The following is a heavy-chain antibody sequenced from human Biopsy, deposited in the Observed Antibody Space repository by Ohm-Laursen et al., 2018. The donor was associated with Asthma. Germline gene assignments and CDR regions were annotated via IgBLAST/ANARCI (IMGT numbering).Heavy chain of an antibody. CDR3: ASDFPKDYVRYNFQF. D-gene: IGHD4-17*01. CDR1: GYSLTDLS. J-gene: IGHJ4*02. CDR2: HDHEEGGT. Sequence: SVKVSCNISGYSLTDLSMHWVRQAPGQGLEWMGGHDHEEGGTVNARRFQGRVTMTEDTSTDTAYMELSSLSSDDAAVYYCASDFPKDYVRYNFQFWGQGTLVTVSS. V-gene: IGHV1-24*01.